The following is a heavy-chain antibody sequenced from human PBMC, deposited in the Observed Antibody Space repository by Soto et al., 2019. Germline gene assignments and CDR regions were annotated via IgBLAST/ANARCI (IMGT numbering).Heavy chain of an antibody. CDR1: GGSFSGYY. V-gene: IGHV4-34*01. D-gene: IGHD6-19*01. CDR3: GRLIGGWRYFDS. J-gene: IGHJ4*02. Sequence: SETLSLTCAVYGGSFSGYYLSWIRQPPGKGLEWIGEINHSGSTNYNPSLKSRVTISVDRSKNQFSLKLISVTAADTAVYYCGRLIGGWRYFDSWGQETLVTVSS. CDR2: INHSGST.